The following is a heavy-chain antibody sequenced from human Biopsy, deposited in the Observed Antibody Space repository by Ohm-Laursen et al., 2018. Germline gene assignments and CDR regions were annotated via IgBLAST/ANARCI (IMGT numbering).Heavy chain of an antibody. CDR2: VYYTGNT. Sequence: GTLSLTCSVSAGSVGSGTFHWGWIRQPPGKGLEWIGHVYYTGNTNYNPSLKSRVTISMDMSKNQFFLRLSSVTAADTAVYYCVRQGGYFQNWGPGSQVAVSS. J-gene: IGHJ1*01. V-gene: IGHV4-61*01. CDR3: VRQGGYFQN. D-gene: IGHD5-12*01. CDR1: AGSVGSGTFH.